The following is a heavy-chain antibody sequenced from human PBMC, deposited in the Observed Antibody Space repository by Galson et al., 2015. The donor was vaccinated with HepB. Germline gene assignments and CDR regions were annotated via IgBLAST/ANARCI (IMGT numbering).Heavy chain of an antibody. CDR2: IYYSGST. J-gene: IGHJ6*03. CDR3: ARLEGGYYYYYYMDV. Sequence: LSLTCFVSGGSVSGSYWSWIRQPPGKGLEWIGHIYYSGSTNYNPSLKSRVTISVDTSENQFSLKLSSVTAADTAVYYCARLEGGYYYYYYMDVWGKGTTVTVSS. CDR1: GGSVSGSY. V-gene: IGHV4-59*08.